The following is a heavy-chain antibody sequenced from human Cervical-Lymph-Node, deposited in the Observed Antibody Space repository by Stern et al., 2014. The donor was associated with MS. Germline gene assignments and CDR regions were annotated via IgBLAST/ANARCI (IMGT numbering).Heavy chain of an antibody. D-gene: IGHD1-1*01. Sequence: VQLVESPAEVKKPGSSVKVSCKASGGTFSSSGISWVLQAPGHGLEWMGGIIPIFGTPNYAQKFQGRVTITADESTSTAYMELSSLRSEDTAVYSCAGLNSAYYYGMDVWGQGTTVTVSS. CDR1: GGTFSSSG. V-gene: IGHV1-69*01. CDR3: AGLNSAYYYGMDV. J-gene: IGHJ6*02. CDR2: IIPIFGTP.